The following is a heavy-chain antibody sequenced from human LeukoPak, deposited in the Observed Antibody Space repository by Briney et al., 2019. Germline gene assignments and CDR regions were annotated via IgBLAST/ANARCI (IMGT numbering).Heavy chain of an antibody. CDR3: ASRGYYYGSGSYYPF. D-gene: IGHD3-10*01. V-gene: IGHV4-34*01. Sequence: PSETLSLTRAVYGGSFSGYYWSWIRQPPGKGLEWIGEINHSGSTNYNPSLKSRVTISVDMSKNQFSLKLSSVTAADTAVYYCASRGYYYGSGSYYPFWGQGTLVTVSS. J-gene: IGHJ4*02. CDR1: GGSFSGYY. CDR2: INHSGST.